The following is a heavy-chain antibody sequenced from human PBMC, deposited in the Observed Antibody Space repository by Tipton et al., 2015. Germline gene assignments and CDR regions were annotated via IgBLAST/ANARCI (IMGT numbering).Heavy chain of an antibody. Sequence: TLSLTCTVSGGSVSSGSAYHWSWIRQPPGKGLEWIGNIDYSGTKNYNPSLKSRVTISRDTSKNQFSLKRTSVTAADTAVYYCACQDYDSLTRDYQTVDYWGQGTLVTVSS. V-gene: IGHV4-61*01. CDR1: GGSVSSGSAYH. CDR2: IDYSGTK. J-gene: IGHJ4*02. CDR3: ACQDYDSLTRDYQTVDY. D-gene: IGHD3-9*01.